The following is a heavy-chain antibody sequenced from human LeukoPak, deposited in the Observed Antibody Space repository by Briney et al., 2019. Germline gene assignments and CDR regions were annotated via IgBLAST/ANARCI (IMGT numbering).Heavy chain of an antibody. CDR2: IYYSGST. CDR1: GGSISSSSYY. V-gene: IGHV4-39*02. Sequence: SETLSLTCTVSGGSISSSSYYWGWIRQPPGKGLEWIGSIYYSGSTYYNPSLKSRVTISVDTSKNQFSLKLSSVTAADTAVYYCARESDRRGAFDIWGQGTMVTVSS. D-gene: IGHD3-10*01. J-gene: IGHJ3*02. CDR3: ARESDRRGAFDI.